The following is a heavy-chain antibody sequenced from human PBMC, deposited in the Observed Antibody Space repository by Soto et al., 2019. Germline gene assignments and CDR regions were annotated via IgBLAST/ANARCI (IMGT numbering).Heavy chain of an antibody. J-gene: IGHJ6*02. V-gene: IGHV1-69*12. CDR2: IIPIFDTA. CDR1: GGTFSSYT. Sequence: QVQLVQSGAEVKKPGSSVKVSCKASGGTFSSYTISWVRQAPGQGLEWMGGIIPIFDTANYAQKFQGRVTITADEATNTAYMEVSSLRSEDTAVYYCARGGRYSVDSYYYGMDVWGQGTTVTVSS. CDR3: ARGGRYSVDSYYYGMDV. D-gene: IGHD5-12*01.